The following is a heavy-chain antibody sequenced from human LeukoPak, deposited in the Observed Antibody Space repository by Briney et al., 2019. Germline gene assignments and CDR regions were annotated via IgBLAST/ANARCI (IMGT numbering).Heavy chain of an antibody. V-gene: IGHV3-30*18. CDR1: GFTFSSYG. Sequence: GGSLRLSCAASGFTFSSYGMHWVRQAPGKGLEWVAVISYDGSNKYYADSVKGRFTISRDNSKNTLYLQMNSLRAEDTAVYSCANAEVERMVRGVINLRRFDYWGQGTLVTVSS. CDR3: ANAEVERMVRGVINLRRFDY. CDR2: ISYDGSNK. J-gene: IGHJ4*02. D-gene: IGHD3-10*01.